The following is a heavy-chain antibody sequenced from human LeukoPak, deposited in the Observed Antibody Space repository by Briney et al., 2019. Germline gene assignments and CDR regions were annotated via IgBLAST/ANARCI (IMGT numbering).Heavy chain of an antibody. CDR3: TTDRHRVTIFGVVRMDV. J-gene: IGHJ6*02. V-gene: IGHV3-15*07. D-gene: IGHD3-3*01. CDR2: IKSKTDGGTT. Sequence: GGSLRLSCAASGFTFSNAWMNWVRQTPGKGLEWVGRIKSKTDGGTTDYAAPVKGRFTISRDDSKNTLYLQMNSLKTEDTAVYYCTTDRHRVTIFGVVRMDVWGQGTTVTVSS. CDR1: GFTFSNAW.